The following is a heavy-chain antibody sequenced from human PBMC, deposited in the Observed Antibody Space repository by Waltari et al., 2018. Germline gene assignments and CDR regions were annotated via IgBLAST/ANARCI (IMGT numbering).Heavy chain of an antibody. CDR2: ISSDVNTT. V-gene: IGHV3-74*01. D-gene: IGHD5-18*01. CDR1: GFTFSSYW. CDR3: ARVEYTYGPYCFDS. Sequence: EVQLVESGGGLVQPGGSLRLSCEASGFTFSSYWMHWVRQTPGKGLVWVSRISSDVNTTTSADSVKGRFTISRDNANNTLYLQMNSLRAEDTALYYCARVEYTYGPYCFDSWGQGTPVTVSS. J-gene: IGHJ4*02.